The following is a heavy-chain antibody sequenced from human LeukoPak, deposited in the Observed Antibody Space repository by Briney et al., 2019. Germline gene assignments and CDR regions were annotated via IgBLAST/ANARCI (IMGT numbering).Heavy chain of an antibody. Sequence: SETLSLTCAVYGGSFSGYNWSWIRQPPGKGLEWIGEINHIGSTNYNPSLKSRVTISVDTSKNQFSLKLSSVTAADTAVYYCARVVIAAAGTYYYYYYMDVWGKGTTVTVSS. V-gene: IGHV4-34*01. CDR2: INHIGST. D-gene: IGHD6-13*01. CDR1: GGSFSGYN. J-gene: IGHJ6*03. CDR3: ARVVIAAAGTYYYYYYMDV.